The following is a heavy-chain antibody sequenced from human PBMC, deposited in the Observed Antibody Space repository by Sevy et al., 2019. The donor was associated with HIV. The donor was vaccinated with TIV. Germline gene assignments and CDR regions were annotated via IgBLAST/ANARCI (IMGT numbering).Heavy chain of an antibody. CDR1: GFSFSSYG. D-gene: IGHD6-13*01. J-gene: IGHJ4*02. V-gene: IGHV3-30*02. Sequence: GGSLRLSCAASGFSFSSYGMHWIRQAPGKGLEWVAFIHNNENTQYYADSVKGRFNISRDNSKNTQSLQMNSLTPEDTAIYFCVKGPTGSLARFDAWGQGILVTVSS. CDR2: IHNNENTQ. CDR3: VKGPTGSLARFDA.